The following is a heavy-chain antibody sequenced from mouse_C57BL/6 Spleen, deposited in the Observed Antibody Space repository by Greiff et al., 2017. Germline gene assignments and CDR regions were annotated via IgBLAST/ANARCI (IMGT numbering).Heavy chain of an antibody. CDR3: ALDDYGEGVWFAY. CDR1: GFNIKNTY. J-gene: IGHJ3*01. CDR2: IDPANGNT. D-gene: IGHD2-4*01. Sequence: VQLKESVAELVRPGASVKLSCTASGFNIKNTYMHWVKQRPEQGLEWIGRIDPANGNTKYAPKFQGKATITADTSSNTAYLQLSSLTSEDTAIYYCALDDYGEGVWFAYWGQGTLVTVSA. V-gene: IGHV14-3*01.